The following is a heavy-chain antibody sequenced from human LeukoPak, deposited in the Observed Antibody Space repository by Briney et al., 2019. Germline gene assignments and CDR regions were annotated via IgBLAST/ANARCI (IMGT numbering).Heavy chain of an antibody. CDR1: GFTFDDYA. J-gene: IGHJ5*02. V-gene: IGHV3-9*01. CDR2: ISWNSGII. D-gene: IGHD3-9*01. Sequence: GGSLRLSCAASGFTFDDYAMHWVRQAPGKGLEWVSGISWNSGIIGYADTVKGRFTISRDNARNSLYLQMNSLRAEDTALYYCAKEPLLDTGFWFDPWGQGTLVTVSS. CDR3: AKEPLLDTGFWFDP.